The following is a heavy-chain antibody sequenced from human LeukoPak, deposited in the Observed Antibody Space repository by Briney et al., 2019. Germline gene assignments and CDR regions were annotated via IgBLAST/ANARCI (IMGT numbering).Heavy chain of an antibody. CDR3: ARAKDSSGYYSLYYFDN. J-gene: IGHJ4*02. V-gene: IGHV4-59*01. CDR2: IYYSGST. D-gene: IGHD3-22*01. Sequence: SETLSLTCTDSGGSISSYYWSWIRHPPGKGLEWIGYIYYSGSTNYNPSLKSRVTISVDTSKNQFSLKLSSVTAADTAVYYCARAKDSSGYYSLYYFDNWGQGTLVTVSS. CDR1: GGSISSYY.